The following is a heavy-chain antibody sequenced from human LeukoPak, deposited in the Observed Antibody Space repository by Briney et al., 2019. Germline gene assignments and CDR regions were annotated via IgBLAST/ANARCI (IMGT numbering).Heavy chain of an antibody. V-gene: IGHV4-59*08. J-gene: IGHJ5*02. CDR1: GGSISGYY. Sequence: SETLSLTCTVAGGSISGYYWNWIRQSPGKGLKWIGYVYYSGTTKYNSSLRSRVTISVDTSQNQISLRLNSVTATDTAVYYCARHESSWYLYNWFDPWGQGTQVTVSS. D-gene: IGHD6-13*01. CDR3: ARHESSWYLYNWFDP. CDR2: VYYSGTT.